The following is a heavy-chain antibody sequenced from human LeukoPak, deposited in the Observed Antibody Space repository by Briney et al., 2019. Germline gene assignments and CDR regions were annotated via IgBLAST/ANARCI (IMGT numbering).Heavy chain of an antibody. Sequence: ASVKVSCKASGGTFSSYAISWVRQAPGQGLEWMGGIIPIFGTANYAQKFQGRVTITTDESTSTAYMELSSLRSEDTAVYYCARGTKYSRSWYYYYYMDVWGKGTTVTVSS. CDR2: IIPIFGTA. CDR1: GGTFSSYA. CDR3: ARGTKYSRSWYYYYYMDV. J-gene: IGHJ6*03. V-gene: IGHV1-69*05. D-gene: IGHD6-13*01.